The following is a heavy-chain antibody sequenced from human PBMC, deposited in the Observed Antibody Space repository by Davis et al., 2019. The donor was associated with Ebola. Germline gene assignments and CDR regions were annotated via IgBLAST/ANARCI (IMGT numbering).Heavy chain of an antibody. D-gene: IGHD4-23*01. Sequence: GESLKISCKGSGYRFTTYWIAWVRQMPGKGLEWMGIIYPGDSDTRYSPSFQGHVTISTDKSINTAYLQWNSLKASDTAIYFCARHFVGKLFGMDVWGQGTMVLVSS. CDR1: GYRFTTYW. CDR2: IYPGDSDT. CDR3: ARHFVGKLFGMDV. V-gene: IGHV5-51*01. J-gene: IGHJ6*02.